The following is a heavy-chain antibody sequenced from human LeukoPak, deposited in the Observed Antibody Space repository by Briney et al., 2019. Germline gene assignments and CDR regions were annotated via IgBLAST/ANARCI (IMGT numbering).Heavy chain of an antibody. CDR2: ISTNGDST. CDR3: ARWGSTSCYDY. Sequence: GGSLRLSCAASGFTFSTYAMHWVRQAPGKGLEYVSAISTNGDSTYYTDSVKGRFTISRDNSKNTLFLQMGSLRADDMAVYYCARWGSTSCYDYWGQGTLVTVSS. CDR1: GFTFSTYA. J-gene: IGHJ4*02. V-gene: IGHV3-64*02. D-gene: IGHD2-2*01.